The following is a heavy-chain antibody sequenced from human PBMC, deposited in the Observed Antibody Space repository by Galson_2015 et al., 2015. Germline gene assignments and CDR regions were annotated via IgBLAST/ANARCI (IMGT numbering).Heavy chain of an antibody. CDR1: GGSFSGYY. CDR3: ARGSSHLLITMVRGVYFQH. V-gene: IGHV4-34*01. J-gene: IGHJ1*01. Sequence: ETLSLTCAVYGGSFSGYYWSWIRQPPGKGLEWIGEINHSGSTNYNPSLKSRVTISVDTSKNQFSLKLSSVTAADTAVYYCARGSSHLLITMVRGVYFQHWGQGTLVTVSS. CDR2: INHSGST. D-gene: IGHD3-10*01.